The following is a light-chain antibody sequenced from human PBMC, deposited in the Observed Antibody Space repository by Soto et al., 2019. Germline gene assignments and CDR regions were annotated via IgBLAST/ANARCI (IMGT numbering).Light chain of an antibody. CDR3: QQYYSYPRT. Sequence: AIRMTQSPSSFSASTGDRVTTTCRASQGISSYLAWYQQKPGKAPKLLIYAESTLQSGVPSRFSGSGSGTDFTLTISCLQSEDFATYYCQQYYSYPRTFGQGTKVEIK. CDR2: AES. V-gene: IGKV1-8*01. J-gene: IGKJ1*01. CDR1: QGISSY.